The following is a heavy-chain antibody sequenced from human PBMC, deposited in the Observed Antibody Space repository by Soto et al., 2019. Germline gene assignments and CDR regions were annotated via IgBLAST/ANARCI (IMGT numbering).Heavy chain of an antibody. CDR2: ISAYNGST. Sequence: EGSVKEFCKASGYTVTSYGISLGRQAPGQGLEWMGWISAYNGSTNYAQKLQGRVTMTTDTSTSTAYMELRSLRSDDTAVYYCARGPPFVRRTYYDRSANDYWGQGTLVTVSS. J-gene: IGHJ4*02. V-gene: IGHV1-18*04. CDR1: GYTVTSYG. D-gene: IGHD3-22*01. CDR3: ARGPPFVRRTYYDRSANDY.